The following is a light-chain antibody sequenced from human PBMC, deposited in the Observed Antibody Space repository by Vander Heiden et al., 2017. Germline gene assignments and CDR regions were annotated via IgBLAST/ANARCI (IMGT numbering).Light chain of an antibody. Sequence: AIQFTQSPSSLSVSVGDRVTITCRASQGINSALAWYQQKPGKPPKLLIYDASSLETGVPSRFSGSGSGTDFTLTISSLQPEDFATYYCQQFNSYPTFGQGTRLEIK. CDR1: QGINSA. CDR2: DAS. J-gene: IGKJ5*01. V-gene: IGKV1-13*02. CDR3: QQFNSYPT.